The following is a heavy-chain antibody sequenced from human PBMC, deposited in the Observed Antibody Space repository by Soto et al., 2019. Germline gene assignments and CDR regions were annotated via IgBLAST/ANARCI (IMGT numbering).Heavy chain of an antibody. D-gene: IGHD5-12*01. CDR1: GFTFSSYG. CDR3: AKDKGGGYASYGMDV. V-gene: IGHV3-30*02. CDR2: IWYDGSNK. J-gene: IGHJ6*02. Sequence: GGSLRLSCAASGFTFSSYGMHWVRQAPGKGLEWVAVIWYDGSNKYYADSVKGRFTISRDNSKNTLYLQMNSLRAEDTAVYYCAKDKGGGYASYGMDVWGQGTTVTVSS.